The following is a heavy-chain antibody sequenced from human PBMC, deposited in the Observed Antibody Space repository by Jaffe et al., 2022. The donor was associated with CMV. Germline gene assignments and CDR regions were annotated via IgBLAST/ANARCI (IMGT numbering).Heavy chain of an antibody. CDR2: IWYDGSNK. CDR1: GFTFSSYG. CDR3: ARDLGRQWLVPPWGSLGY. D-gene: IGHD6-19*01. V-gene: IGHV3-33*01. Sequence: QVQLVESGGGVVQPGRSLRLSCAASGFTFSSYGMHWVRQAPGKGLEWVAVIWYDGSNKYYADSVKGRFTISRDNSKNTLYLQMNSLRAEDTAVYYCARDLGRQWLVPPWGSLGYWGQGTLVTVSS. J-gene: IGHJ4*02.